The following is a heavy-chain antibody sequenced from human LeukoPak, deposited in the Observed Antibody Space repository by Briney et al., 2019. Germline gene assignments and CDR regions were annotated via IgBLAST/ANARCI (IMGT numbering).Heavy chain of an antibody. Sequence: PGGSLRLSCAASGFTFSSYEMNWVRQAPGKALEWVSYISSSGSTIYYADSVKGRFTISRDNAKNSLYLQMNSLRAEDTAVYYCARDPRNVLRYFDWFSARPPYGMDVWGQGTTVTVSS. CDR1: GFTFSSYE. CDR3: ARDPRNVLRYFDWFSARPPYGMDV. D-gene: IGHD3-9*01. J-gene: IGHJ6*02. CDR2: ISSSGSTI. V-gene: IGHV3-48*03.